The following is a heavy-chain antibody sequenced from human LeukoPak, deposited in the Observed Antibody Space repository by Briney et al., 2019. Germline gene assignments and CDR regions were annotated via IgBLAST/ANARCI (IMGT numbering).Heavy chain of an antibody. V-gene: IGHV3-48*03. Sequence: PGGSLRLSCAASGFTFSSYEMNWVRQAPGKGLEWVSYISSSGSTIYYADSVKGRFTISRDNAKNSLYLQMNSLRAEDTAVYYCARDKASAHYDSSGYAGYWRQGTLVSVPS. J-gene: IGHJ4*02. CDR1: GFTFSSYE. CDR3: ARDKASAHYDSSGYAGY. D-gene: IGHD3-22*01. CDR2: ISSSGSTI.